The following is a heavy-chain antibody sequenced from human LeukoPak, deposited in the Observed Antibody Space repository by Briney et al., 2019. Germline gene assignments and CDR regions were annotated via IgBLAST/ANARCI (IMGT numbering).Heavy chain of an antibody. CDR1: GYTFTGYY. CDR2: INPNSGGT. CDR3: ARDGSYYVVSNWFDP. D-gene: IGHD1-26*01. J-gene: IGHJ5*02. V-gene: IGHV1-2*02. Sequence: ASVKVSCKASGYTFTGYYMHWVRQAPGQGLEWMGWINPNSGGTNYAQKFQVRVTMTRDTSISTAYMELSRLRSDETAVYYCARDGSYYVVSNWFDPWGQGTLVTVSS.